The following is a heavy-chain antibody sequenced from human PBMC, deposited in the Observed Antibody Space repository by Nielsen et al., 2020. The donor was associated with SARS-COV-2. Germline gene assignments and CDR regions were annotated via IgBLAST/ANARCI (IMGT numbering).Heavy chain of an antibody. Sequence: WIRQPPGKGLEWVSYISSSSSYTNYADSVKGRFTISRDNAKNSLYLQMNSLRAEDTAVYYCARVGYYDSSGYLDYWGQGTLVTVSS. CDR3: ARVGYYDSSGYLDY. J-gene: IGHJ4*02. CDR2: ISSSSSYT. V-gene: IGHV3-11*06. D-gene: IGHD3-22*01.